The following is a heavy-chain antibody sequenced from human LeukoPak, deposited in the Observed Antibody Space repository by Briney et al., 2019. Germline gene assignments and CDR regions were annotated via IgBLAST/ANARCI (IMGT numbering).Heavy chain of an antibody. Sequence: ASVTVSCKASGYTFTSYAMHWVRQAPGQRLEWMGWVNAGNGNTKYSQKFQGRVTITRDTSASTAYMELSSLRSEDTAVYYCAGATPYCSGGSCYSRPGSNWFDPWGKGTLVTVSS. CDR3: AGATPYCSGGSCYSRPGSNWFDP. CDR1: GYTFTSYA. V-gene: IGHV1-3*01. CDR2: VNAGNGNT. D-gene: IGHD2-15*01. J-gene: IGHJ5*02.